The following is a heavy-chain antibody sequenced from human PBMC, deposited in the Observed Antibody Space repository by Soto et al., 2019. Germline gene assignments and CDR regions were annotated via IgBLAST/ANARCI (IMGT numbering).Heavy chain of an antibody. J-gene: IGHJ6*02. CDR1: GFTFSSYG. D-gene: IGHD6-13*01. V-gene: IGHV3-33*01. CDR2: IWYDGSNK. CDR3: ARDPPIAAAGIYYYYGMDV. Sequence: GGSLRLSCAASGFTFSSYGMHWVRQAPGKGLEWVAVIWYDGSNKYYADSVKGRFTISRDNSKNTLYLQMNSLRAEDTAVYYCARDPPIAAAGIYYYYGMDVWGQGTTVTVSS.